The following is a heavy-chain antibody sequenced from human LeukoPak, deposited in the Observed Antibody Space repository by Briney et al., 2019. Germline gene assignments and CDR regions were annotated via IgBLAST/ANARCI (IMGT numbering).Heavy chain of an antibody. Sequence: PSETLSLTCTVSGGSISSGGYYWSWIRQHPGKGLEWIGYIYYSGSTNYNPSLKSRVTISVDTSKNQFSLKLSSVTAADTAVYYCARVAKGLSLDYWGQGTLVTVSS. CDR3: ARVAKGLSLDY. V-gene: IGHV4-31*03. D-gene: IGHD3-16*02. J-gene: IGHJ4*02. CDR1: GGSISSGGYY. CDR2: IYYSGST.